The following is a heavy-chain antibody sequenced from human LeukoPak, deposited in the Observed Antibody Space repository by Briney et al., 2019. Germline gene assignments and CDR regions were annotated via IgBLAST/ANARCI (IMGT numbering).Heavy chain of an antibody. J-gene: IGHJ3*02. CDR1: GGSISSYY. V-gene: IGHV4-59*01. CDR2: IYYSGST. CDR3: ARSGYEAFDI. D-gene: IGHD5-12*01. Sequence: SETLSLTCTVSGGSISSYYWSWIRQPPGKGLEWIGYIYYSGSTNYNPSLKSRITISVDTSKNQFSLKLSSVTAADTAVYYCARSGYEAFDIWGQGTMVTVSS.